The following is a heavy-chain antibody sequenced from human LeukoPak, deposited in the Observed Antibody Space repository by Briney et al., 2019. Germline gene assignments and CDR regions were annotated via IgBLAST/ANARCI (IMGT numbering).Heavy chain of an antibody. CDR2: ISGSGGST. J-gene: IGHJ6*03. CDR3: ARDPGGSGYYYVYYYMDV. V-gene: IGHV3-23*01. CDR1: GFIFSSYA. D-gene: IGHD3-22*01. Sequence: GASLRLSCAASGFIFSSYAMSCVRQPPGKRLEWVSAISGSGGSTYYADSVEGRFTISRDNAKNSLYLQMNSLTAEETAVFCCARDPGGSGYYYVYYYMDVWGKGTTVTVSS.